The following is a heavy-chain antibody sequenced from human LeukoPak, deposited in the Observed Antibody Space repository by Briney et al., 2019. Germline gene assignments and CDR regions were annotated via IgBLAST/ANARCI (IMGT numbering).Heavy chain of an antibody. Sequence: PGGSLRLSCAASGFTFSSYTMNWVRQPPGKGLEWVSNIGTSSTTIYYADSVKGRFTISRDNAKNSLYLQMNSLRAEDTALYYCAKDSTDGGWLQLAAFDYWGQGTLATVSS. D-gene: IGHD5-24*01. J-gene: IGHJ4*02. CDR2: IGTSSTTI. CDR3: AKDSTDGGWLQLAAFDY. V-gene: IGHV3-48*01. CDR1: GFTFSSYT.